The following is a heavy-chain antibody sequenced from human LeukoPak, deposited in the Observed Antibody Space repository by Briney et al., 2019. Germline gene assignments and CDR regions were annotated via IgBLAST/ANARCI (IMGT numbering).Heavy chain of an antibody. J-gene: IGHJ4*02. CDR3: ARSGYNRFDY. CDR1: GFTFSSYS. CDR2: ISSSSSYI. V-gene: IGHV3-21*04. D-gene: IGHD5-24*01. Sequence: KSGGSLRLSCAASGFTFSSYSMNWVRQAPGKGLEWVSSISSSSSYIYYADSVKGRFTISRDNSKNTLYLRMSSLRAEDTAVYFCARSGYNRFDYWGQGTLVTVSS.